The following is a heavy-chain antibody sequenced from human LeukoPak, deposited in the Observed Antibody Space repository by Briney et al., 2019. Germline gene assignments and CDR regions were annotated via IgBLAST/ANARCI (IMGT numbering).Heavy chain of an antibody. CDR1: GFTFSSYS. CDR3: AKVSQWLLDAFDI. D-gene: IGHD6-19*01. J-gene: IGHJ3*02. V-gene: IGHV3-30*18. Sequence: GGSLRLSCAASGFTFSSYSMHWVRQAPGKGLEWVAVISYDGSNKYYADSVKGRFTISRDNSKNTLYLQMNSLRAEDTAVYYCAKVSQWLLDAFDIWGQGTMVTVSS. CDR2: ISYDGSNK.